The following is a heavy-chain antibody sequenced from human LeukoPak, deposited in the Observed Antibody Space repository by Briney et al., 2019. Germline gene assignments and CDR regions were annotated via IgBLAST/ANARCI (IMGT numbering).Heavy chain of an antibody. D-gene: IGHD3-3*01. Sequence: SQTLSLTCTVSGGSISSGDYYWSWIRQPPGKGLEWIGYIYYSGSTYYNPSLKSRVIISVDTSKNQFSLKLSSVTAADTAVYYCARDGTQPYDFWSGYLSPRGMDVWGQGTTVTVSS. CDR3: ARDGTQPYDFWSGYLSPRGMDV. CDR2: IYYSGST. J-gene: IGHJ6*02. CDR1: GGSISSGDYY. V-gene: IGHV4-30-4*01.